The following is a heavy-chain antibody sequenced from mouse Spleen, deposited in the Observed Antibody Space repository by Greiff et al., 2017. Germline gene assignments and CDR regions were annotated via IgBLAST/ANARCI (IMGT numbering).Heavy chain of an antibody. CDR3: ARDACYDCPWFPY. Sequence: EVRLVESGGGLVQSGRSLRLSCATSGFTFSDFYMEWVRQAPGKGLEWIAASRTKANDYTTEYSASVKGRFIVSRDTSQSILYLHMNALRAEDTAIYYCARDACYDCPWFPYWGQGTLVTVSA. CDR2: SRTKANDYTT. V-gene: IGHV7-1*01. CDR1: GFTFSDFY. D-gene: IGHD2-4*01. J-gene: IGHJ3*01.